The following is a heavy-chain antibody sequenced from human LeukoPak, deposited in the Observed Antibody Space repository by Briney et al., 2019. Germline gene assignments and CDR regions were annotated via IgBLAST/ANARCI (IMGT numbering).Heavy chain of an antibody. V-gene: IGHV3-48*03. CDR3: ARGGSSGYNYNAFDI. J-gene: IGHJ3*02. CDR2: ISSSGSTI. D-gene: IGHD3-22*01. CDR1: GFTFSSYE. Sequence: PGGSLRLSCAASGFTFSSYEMNWVRQAPGKGLEWVSYISSSGSTIYYADSVKGRFTISRDNAKNSLYLQMNSLRAEDTAVYYCARGGSSGYNYNAFDIWGLGTMVTVSS.